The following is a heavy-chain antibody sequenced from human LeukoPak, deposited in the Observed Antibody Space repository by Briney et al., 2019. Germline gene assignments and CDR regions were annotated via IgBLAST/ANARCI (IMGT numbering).Heavy chain of an antibody. CDR1: GFTFSSYA. CDR2: ISSDGNTR. CDR3: AGKVASGY. V-gene: IGHV3-30*04. J-gene: IGHJ4*02. D-gene: IGHD5-12*01. Sequence: GGSLRLSCAASGFTFSSYAMSWVRQAPGKGLEWVAVISSDGNTRYYADSVQGRFTISRDNSKNTLDLQMNSLRAEDTAVYYCAGKVASGYWGQGTLVTVSS.